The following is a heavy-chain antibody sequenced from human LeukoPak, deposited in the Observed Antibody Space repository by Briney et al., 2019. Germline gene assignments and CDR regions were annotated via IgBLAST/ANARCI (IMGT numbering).Heavy chain of an antibody. CDR3: ARGGSLGYCSGGSCPPFDY. CDR2: IYYSGST. CDR1: GGSISSYY. J-gene: IGHJ4*02. Sequence: SETLSLTCTVSGGSISSYYWSWIRQPPGKGLEWIGYIYYSGSTNYNPSLKSRVTISVDTSKNQFSQKLTSVTAADTAVYYCARGGSLGYCSGGSCPPFDYWGQGTLVTVSS. D-gene: IGHD2-15*01. V-gene: IGHV4-59*01.